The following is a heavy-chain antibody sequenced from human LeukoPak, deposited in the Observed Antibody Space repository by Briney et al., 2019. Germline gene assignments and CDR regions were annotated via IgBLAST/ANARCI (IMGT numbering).Heavy chain of an antibody. J-gene: IGHJ4*02. Sequence: GGSLRLSCAAAGFTFTNFWMSWVRQVPGKGLEWVANRNQDGSEKYYVESVSGRFTISRDSATKSLYLQMDNLRAEDTALYYCARRFCSHTNCYSLEKFDYWGPGTLVTVST. V-gene: IGHV3-7*01. D-gene: IGHD2-21*02. CDR3: ARRFCSHTNCYSLEKFDY. CDR2: RNQDGSEK. CDR1: GFTFTNFW.